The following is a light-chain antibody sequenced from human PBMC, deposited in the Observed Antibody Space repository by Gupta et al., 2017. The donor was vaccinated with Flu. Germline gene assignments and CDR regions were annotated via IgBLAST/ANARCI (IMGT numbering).Light chain of an antibody. CDR1: SSNIGAGFD. CDR3: QSYDISLSGWV. Sequence: QSVLTQPPSMSGAPGQRVTIPCTGRSSNIGAGFDVQWYQQLPGTAPKLLIYADSNRPSGVPDRLSGSKSGTSASLAIAGLQAEDEADYYCQSYDISLSGWVFGGGTKVTVV. J-gene: IGLJ3*02. V-gene: IGLV1-40*01. CDR2: ADS.